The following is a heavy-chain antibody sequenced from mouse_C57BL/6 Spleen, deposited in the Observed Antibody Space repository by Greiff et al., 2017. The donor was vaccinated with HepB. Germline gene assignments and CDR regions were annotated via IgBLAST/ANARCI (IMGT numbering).Heavy chain of an antibody. CDR1: GYAFTNYL. CDR2: INPGSGGT. Sequence: VKLQESGAELVRPGTSVKVSCKASGYAFTNYLIEWVKQRPGQGLEWIGVINPGSGGTNYNEKFKGKATLTADKSSSTAYMQLSSLTSEDSAVYFCARRGSSGFAYWGQGTLVTVSA. J-gene: IGHJ3*01. V-gene: IGHV1-54*01. CDR3: ARRGSSGFAY. D-gene: IGHD3-2*02.